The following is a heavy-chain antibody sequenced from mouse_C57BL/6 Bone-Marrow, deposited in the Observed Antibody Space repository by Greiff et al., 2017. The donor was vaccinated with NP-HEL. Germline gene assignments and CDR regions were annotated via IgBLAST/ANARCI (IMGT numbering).Heavy chain of an antibody. Sequence: QVQLQQPGTELVKPGASVKLSCKASGYTFTSYWMHWLKQRPGQGLEWIGNINPNNGGTNDNEKFKTKATLTVAKSSSPAYMQLSSLASEDSAVYYCARDSGYAFDYGGQGTTLTVSS. CDR1: GYTFTSYW. CDR3: ARDSGYAFDY. D-gene: IGHD3-2*02. J-gene: IGHJ2*01. V-gene: IGHV1-53*01. CDR2: INPNNGGT.